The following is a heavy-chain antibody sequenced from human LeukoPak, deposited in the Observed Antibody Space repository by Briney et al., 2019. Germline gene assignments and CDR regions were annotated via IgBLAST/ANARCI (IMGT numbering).Heavy chain of an antibody. CDR3: ARDQTYYDILTGYSPPGYYYYGMDV. CDR1: GGTFSSYA. J-gene: IGHJ6*02. Sequence: SVKVSCKASGGTFSSYAISWVRQAPGQGLEWMGGIIPIFGTANYAQKFQGRVTITADESTSTACMELSSLRSEDTAVYYCARDQTYYDILTGYSPPGYYYYGMDVWGQGTTVTVSS. V-gene: IGHV1-69*01. D-gene: IGHD3-9*01. CDR2: IIPIFGTA.